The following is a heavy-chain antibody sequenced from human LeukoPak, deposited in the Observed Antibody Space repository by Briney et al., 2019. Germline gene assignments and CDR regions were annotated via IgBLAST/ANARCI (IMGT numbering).Heavy chain of an antibody. V-gene: IGHV3-15*01. CDR2: IKSKTDGGTT. D-gene: IGHD1-26*01. CDR1: GFTFSNAW. CDR3: ARSGSYLSAFDI. Sequence: GGSLRLSCAASGFTFSNAWMSWVRQAPGKGLEWVGRIKSKTDGGTTDYAAPVKGRFTISRDASKNTLYLQMNSLKTEDTAVYYCARSGSYLSAFDIWGQGTMGTVSS. J-gene: IGHJ3*02.